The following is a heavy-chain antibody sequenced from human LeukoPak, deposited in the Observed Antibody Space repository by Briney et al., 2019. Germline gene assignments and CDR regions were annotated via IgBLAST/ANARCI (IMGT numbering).Heavy chain of an antibody. V-gene: IGHV1-2*02. Sequence: ASVKVSCKASGYTFTGYYMHWVRQAPGQGLEWMGWINPNSGGTNYAQKFQGRVTMTRDTSISTAYMELSRLRSDDTAVYYCAREGDSSGRGVRFDPWGQGTLVTVSS. J-gene: IGHJ5*02. CDR1: GYTFTGYY. CDR3: AREGDSSGRGVRFDP. CDR2: INPNSGGT. D-gene: IGHD6-25*01.